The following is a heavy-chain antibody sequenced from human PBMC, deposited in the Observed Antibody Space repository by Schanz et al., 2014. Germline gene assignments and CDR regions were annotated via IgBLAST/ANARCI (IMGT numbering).Heavy chain of an antibody. CDR1: GFTFSTHA. Sequence: EVQLVESGGGVVQPGRSLRLSCAASGFTFSTHAMHWVRQAPGKGLEWVSYVSRCTPDIYYAGSVKGRFTMSRDNAKNMISLQMNSLRPEDTAVYYCAGGRVLDSWGQGTLVTVSS. CDR2: VSRCTPDI. V-gene: IGHV3-48*01. J-gene: IGHJ5*01. D-gene: IGHD6-6*01. CDR3: AGGRVLDS.